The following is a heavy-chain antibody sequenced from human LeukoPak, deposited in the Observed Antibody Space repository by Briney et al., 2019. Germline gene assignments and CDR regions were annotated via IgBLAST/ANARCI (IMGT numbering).Heavy chain of an antibody. D-gene: IGHD3-10*01. Sequence: ASVKVSCKASGYTFTSYDINWVRQATGQGLEWMGWVNPNSGNTGYAQKFQGRVTMTRNTSISTAYMELSSLRSEDTAVYYCARGIEGYYYGSGGFDPWGQGTLVTVSS. V-gene: IGHV1-8*01. CDR3: ARGIEGYYYGSGGFDP. CDR1: GYTFTSYD. CDR2: VNPNSGNT. J-gene: IGHJ5*02.